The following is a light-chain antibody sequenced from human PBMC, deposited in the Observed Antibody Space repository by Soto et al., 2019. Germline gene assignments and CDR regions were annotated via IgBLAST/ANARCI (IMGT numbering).Light chain of an antibody. V-gene: IGKV3-11*01. CDR2: DAS. CDR3: QQNNRWPHIP. Sequence: MVFTNSAATRAWSPCVTGRLPCHFSQSVSRYLAWYQQKPGQAPRLLIYDASNRATGIPARFSGSGSGTEFTLTISSLQSEDFAVYYCQQNNRWPHIPFGQGSRLEIK. CDR1: QSVSRY. J-gene: IGKJ5*01.